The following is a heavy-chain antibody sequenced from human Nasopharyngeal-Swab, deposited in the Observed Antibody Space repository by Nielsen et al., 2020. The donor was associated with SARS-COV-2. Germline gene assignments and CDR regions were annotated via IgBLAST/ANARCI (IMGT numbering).Heavy chain of an antibody. J-gene: IGHJ4*02. V-gene: IGHV3-30-3*01. D-gene: IGHD1-26*01. Sequence: GGSLRLSCVASGFTGSSYAMHWVRQAPGKGLEWVAVISYDGGIKNYADSVRGRFTISRVNSKNTLYLQMDSLRPEDTAVYYCARTDSGSYAAYFDYWGQGTQVTVSS. CDR3: ARTDSGSYAAYFDY. CDR2: ISYDGGIK. CDR1: GFTGSSYA.